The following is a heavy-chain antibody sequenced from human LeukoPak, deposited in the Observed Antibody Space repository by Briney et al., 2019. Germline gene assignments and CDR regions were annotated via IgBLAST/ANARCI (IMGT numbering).Heavy chain of an antibody. D-gene: IGHD3-22*01. V-gene: IGHV1-18*01. J-gene: IGHJ4*02. Sequence: GASVKVSCKASGYTFTSYGISWVRQAPGQGLEWMGWISAYNGNTNYAQKLQGRVTMTTDTSTSTAYMELRSLRSDDTAVYYCARTSPTYYYDSSGYYPLDYWGQGTLVTVSS. CDR1: GYTFTSYG. CDR2: ISAYNGNT. CDR3: ARTSPTYYYDSSGYYPLDY.